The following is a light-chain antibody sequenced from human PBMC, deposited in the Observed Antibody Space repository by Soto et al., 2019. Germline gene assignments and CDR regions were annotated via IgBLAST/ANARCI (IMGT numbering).Light chain of an antibody. CDR2: GAS. CDR3: HQYGSSPRT. V-gene: IGKV3-20*01. Sequence: EIVLTQSPGTLSLSPGERATLSCRASQSIRNSYLAWYQQKPGQAPRPLIYGASSRVTGIPDRFSGSGSGTDFTLTISRLEPDDFAVYYCHQYGSSPRTFGQGTKVEIK. CDR1: QSIRNSY. J-gene: IGKJ1*01.